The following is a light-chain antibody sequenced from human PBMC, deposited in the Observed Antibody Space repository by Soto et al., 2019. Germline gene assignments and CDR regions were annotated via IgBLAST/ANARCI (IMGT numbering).Light chain of an antibody. Sequence: QSVLAEPACVSGSPGQSITISCTGASGYVGTYSLVSWYQQHPGKAPKVVIYEGHKRPSGVPDRFSGSTSVNTASLTISGLQTDDEADYYCCLYVGATTYVFGTGTKVTVL. CDR2: EGH. V-gene: IGLV2-23*01. CDR1: SGYVGTYSL. CDR3: CLYVGATTYV. J-gene: IGLJ1*01.